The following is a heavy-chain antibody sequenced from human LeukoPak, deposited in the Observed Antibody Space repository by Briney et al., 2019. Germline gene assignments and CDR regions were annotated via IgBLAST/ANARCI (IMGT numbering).Heavy chain of an antibody. D-gene: IGHD3-9*01. V-gene: IGHV3-23*01. CDR1: GFTFSSYA. Sequence: GGSLRLSCAASGFTFSSYAMSWVRQAPGKGLEWVSAISGSGGSTYYADSVKGRFTISRDNSKNTLYLQMNSLRAEDTAVYYCAKAHEHYDILTGYRSPVDHWGQGTLVTVSS. CDR3: AKAHEHYDILTGYRSPVDH. J-gene: IGHJ4*02. CDR2: ISGSGGST.